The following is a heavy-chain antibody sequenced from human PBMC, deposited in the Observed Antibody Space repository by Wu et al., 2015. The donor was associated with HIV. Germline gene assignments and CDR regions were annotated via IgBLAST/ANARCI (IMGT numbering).Heavy chain of an antibody. Sequence: QVQLVQSGAEVKKPGSSVKVSCKSSGGTFSSNVISWVRQAPGQGLEWMGWINPISGGTNYAQKFQGRVTMTRDTSIKTVYMELNGLRYDDTAVYYCATDGDYISGSVYWGQGTLVTVS. CDR2: INPISGGT. D-gene: IGHD6-19*01. J-gene: IGHJ4*02. CDR1: GGTFSSNV. CDR3: ATDGDYISGSVY. V-gene: IGHV1-2*02.